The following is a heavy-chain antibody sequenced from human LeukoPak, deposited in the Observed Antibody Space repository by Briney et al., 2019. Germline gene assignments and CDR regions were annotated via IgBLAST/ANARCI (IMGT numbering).Heavy chain of an antibody. D-gene: IGHD3-10*01. V-gene: IGHV4-59*08. CDR1: GGSISSYY. Sequence: SETLSLTCTVSGGSISSYYWSWIRQPPGKGLEWIGYIYYSGSTNYNPSLKSRVTISVDTSKNQFSLKLSSVTAADTAVYYCARHYYGSGSYYPYYYYYGMDVWGQGTTVTVSS. J-gene: IGHJ6*02. CDR3: ARHYYGSGSYYPYYYYYGMDV. CDR2: IYYSGST.